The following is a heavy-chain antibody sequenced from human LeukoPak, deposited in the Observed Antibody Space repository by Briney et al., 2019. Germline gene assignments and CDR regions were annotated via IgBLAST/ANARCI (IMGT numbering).Heavy chain of an antibody. J-gene: IGHJ3*02. V-gene: IGHV4-31*03. CDR2: IYYSGST. D-gene: IGHD6-6*01. CDR1: GGSISSGGYY. Sequence: SQTLSLTCTVSGGSISSGGYYWSWIRQHPGKGLEWIGYIYYSGSTYYNPSLKSRVTLSLDTSKNHFSLKLSSVTAADTAVYYCARYPYSSSSANDAFDIWGQGTMVIVSS. CDR3: ARYPYSSSSANDAFDI.